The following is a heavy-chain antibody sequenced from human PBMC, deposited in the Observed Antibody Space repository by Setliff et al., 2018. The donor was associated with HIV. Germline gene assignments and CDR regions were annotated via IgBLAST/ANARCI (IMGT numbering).Heavy chain of an antibody. CDR2: VSYSGST. D-gene: IGHD6-13*01. V-gene: IGHV4-59*11. J-gene: IGHJ4*02. CDR3: VTPSSWSSRLNF. Sequence: SETLSLTCTVSGGSISSHFWSWIRQPPGKGLEWIGTVSYSGSTNYNPSLKSRVTISVDTSKNQFSLKVTSVTAADTAVYYCVTPSSWSSRLNFWGQGMLVTVSS. CDR1: GGSISSHF.